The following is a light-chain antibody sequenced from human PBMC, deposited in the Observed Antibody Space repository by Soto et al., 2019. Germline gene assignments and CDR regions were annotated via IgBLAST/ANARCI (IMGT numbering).Light chain of an antibody. V-gene: IGKV1-39*01. Sequence: DIQMTQSPSSLSASVGDRVTITCRASQSISSYLNWYQQKPGKAPKLLIYAASSLQSGVPSRFSGSGSGTDFTLIISSLQPEDFATYYCQQSYSTPRTFGQGPKLEIK. J-gene: IGKJ1*01. CDR1: QSISSY. CDR2: AAS. CDR3: QQSYSTPRT.